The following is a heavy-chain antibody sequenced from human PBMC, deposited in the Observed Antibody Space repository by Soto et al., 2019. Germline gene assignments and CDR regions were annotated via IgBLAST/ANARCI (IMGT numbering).Heavy chain of an antibody. CDR3: ARDHVVAAGGTYYYYYYGMDV. V-gene: IGHV1-3*01. CDR2: INAGNGNT. CDR1: GYTCTSDA. Sequence: SVKVAWKASGYTCTSDAMHWVRQARGQRLEGMGCINAGNGNTKYSQKFQGRVTINRDTSASTAYMEMRSLRSEDTAVYYCARDHVVAAGGTYYYYYYGMDVWGQGTTVTVYS. J-gene: IGHJ6*02. D-gene: IGHD6-13*01.